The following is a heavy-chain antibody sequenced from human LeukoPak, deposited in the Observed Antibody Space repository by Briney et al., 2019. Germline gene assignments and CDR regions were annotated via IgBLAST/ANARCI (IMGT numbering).Heavy chain of an antibody. Sequence: SETLSLTCAVYGGSFSGYYWSWIRQPPGKGLEWIGEINHSGSTNYNPSLKSRVTISVDTSRNQFSLKLSSVTAADTAVYYCAREGGRPYNWFDPWGQGTLVTVSS. D-gene: IGHD6-25*01. CDR3: AREGGRPYNWFDP. CDR2: INHSGST. CDR1: GGSFSGYY. J-gene: IGHJ5*02. V-gene: IGHV4-34*01.